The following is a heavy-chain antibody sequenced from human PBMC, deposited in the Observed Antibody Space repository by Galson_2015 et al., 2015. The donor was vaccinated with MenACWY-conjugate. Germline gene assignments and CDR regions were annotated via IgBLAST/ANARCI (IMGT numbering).Heavy chain of an antibody. CDR1: GYNFITYW. J-gene: IGHJ3*02. Sequence: QSGAEVTKPGESLKISCKASGYNFITYWIGWVRQVPGKGLEWVGLISPIDSKTRYSPAFEGRVTISADNSITTAYLQWNSLQAPDTAMFYCARLVTSGSGSNKIDAFDIWGQGTMVTVSS. CDR3: ARLVTSGSGSNKIDAFDI. V-gene: IGHV5-51*01. CDR2: ISPIDSKT. D-gene: IGHD3-10*01.